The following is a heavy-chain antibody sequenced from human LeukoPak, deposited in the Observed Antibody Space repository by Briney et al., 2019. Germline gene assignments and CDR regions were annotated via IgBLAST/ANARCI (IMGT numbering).Heavy chain of an antibody. J-gene: IGHJ4*02. CDR1: GFTFSSYG. Sequence: GGSLGLSCAASGFTFSSYGMHWVRQAPGKGLEWVAVISYDGSNKYYADSVKGRFTISRDNSKNTLYLQMNSLTVEDTAVYYCVRRRGSAYGVLDYWGQGALVTVSP. D-gene: IGHD5-18*01. CDR3: VRRRGSAYGVLDY. V-gene: IGHV3-30*03. CDR2: ISYDGSNK.